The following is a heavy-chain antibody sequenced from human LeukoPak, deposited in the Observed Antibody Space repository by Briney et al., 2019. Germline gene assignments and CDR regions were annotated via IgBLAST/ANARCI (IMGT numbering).Heavy chain of an antibody. CDR1: GGSFSGYY. V-gene: IGHV4-34*01. J-gene: IGHJ4*02. CDR3: ARVHYCGGDCYSGYYFDY. Sequence: PSETLSLTCAVYGGSFSGYYWSWIRQPPGKGLEWIGEINHSGSTNYNPSLKSRVTISVDTSKNQFSLNLNSVTAADTAVYYCARVHYCGGDCYSGYYFDYWGQGTLVTVSS. D-gene: IGHD2-21*02. CDR2: INHSGST.